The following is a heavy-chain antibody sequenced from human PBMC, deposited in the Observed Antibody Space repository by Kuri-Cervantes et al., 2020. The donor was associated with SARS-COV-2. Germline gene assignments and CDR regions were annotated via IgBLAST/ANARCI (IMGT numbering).Heavy chain of an antibody. V-gene: IGHV5-51*01. D-gene: IGHD4-17*01. Sequence: GESLKISCKGSGYSFTSYWIGWVRQMPGKGLEWMGIIYPGDSDTRYSPSFQGQVTISADKSINTAYLQWSSLKASDAAMYYCARQSRGATATVTTDYYYYGMDVWGQGTTVTVSS. CDR3: ARQSRGATATVTTDYYYYGMDV. CDR1: GYSFTSYW. J-gene: IGHJ6*02. CDR2: IYPGDSDT.